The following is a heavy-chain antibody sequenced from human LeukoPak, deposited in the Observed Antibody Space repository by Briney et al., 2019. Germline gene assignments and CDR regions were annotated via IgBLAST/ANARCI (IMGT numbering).Heavy chain of an antibody. V-gene: IGHV4-59*01. J-gene: IGHJ4*02. D-gene: IGHD5-12*01. CDR2: IYYSGST. CDR1: GGSISSYY. Sequence: PSETPSLTCTVSGGSISSYYWSWIRQPPGKGLEWIGYIYYSGSTNYNPSLKSRVTISVDTSKNQFSLKLSSVTAADTAVYYCARDHRYSGYDYGGYYFDYWGQGTLVTVSS. CDR3: ARDHRYSGYDYGGYYFDY.